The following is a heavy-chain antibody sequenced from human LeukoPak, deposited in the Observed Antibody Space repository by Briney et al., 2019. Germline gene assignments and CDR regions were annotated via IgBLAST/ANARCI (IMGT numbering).Heavy chain of an antibody. Sequence: GGSLRLSCAASGFTFSSYWMSWVRQAPGKGLEWVANIKQDGSEKYYVDSVKGRFTISRDNAKNSLDLQMNSLRAEDTAVYYCAKDPNGDYVGAFDSWGQGTMVTVSS. J-gene: IGHJ3*02. CDR2: IKQDGSEK. V-gene: IGHV3-7*01. CDR3: AKDPNGDYVGAFDS. D-gene: IGHD4-17*01. CDR1: GFTFSSYW.